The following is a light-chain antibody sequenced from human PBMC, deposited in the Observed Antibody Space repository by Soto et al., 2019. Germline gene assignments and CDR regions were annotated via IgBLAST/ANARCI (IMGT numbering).Light chain of an antibody. J-gene: IGLJ1*01. V-gene: IGLV2-11*01. CDR2: DVS. CDR3: CSYAGSYV. CDR1: SSNVGVYNY. Sequence: QSALTEPRSVSGSPGQSVTMSCTGTSSNVGVYNYVSWYQQHPGKAPKLMIYDVSKRPSGVPDRFSGSKSGNTASLTISGLQAEDEADYYCCSYAGSYVFGTGTKVTVL.